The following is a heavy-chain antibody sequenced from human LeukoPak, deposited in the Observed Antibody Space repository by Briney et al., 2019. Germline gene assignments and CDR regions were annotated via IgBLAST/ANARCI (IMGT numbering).Heavy chain of an antibody. V-gene: IGHV4-34*01. CDR3: ARLSAYSGWFDP. Sequence: SEILSLTCAVYGGSFSGYYWSWIRQPPGKGLEWIGEINHSGSTNYNPSLKSRVTISVDTSKNQFSLKLSSVTAADTAVYYCARLSAYSGWFDPWGQGTLVTVSS. D-gene: IGHD2/OR15-2a*01. J-gene: IGHJ5*02. CDR2: INHSGST. CDR1: GGSFSGYY.